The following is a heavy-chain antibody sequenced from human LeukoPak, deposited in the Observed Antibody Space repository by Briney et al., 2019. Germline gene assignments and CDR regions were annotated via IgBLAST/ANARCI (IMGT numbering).Heavy chain of an antibody. CDR1: GFTFSSYA. V-gene: IGHV3-30-3*01. J-gene: IGHJ4*02. Sequence: GGSLRLSCAASGFTFSSYAMHWVRQAPGKGLEWVAVISYDGSNKYYADSVKGRFTISRDNSKNTLYLQMNSLRAEDTAVYYCARDYYDSSGYYWGQGTLVTVSS. CDR3: ARDYYDSSGYY. D-gene: IGHD3-22*01. CDR2: ISYDGSNK.